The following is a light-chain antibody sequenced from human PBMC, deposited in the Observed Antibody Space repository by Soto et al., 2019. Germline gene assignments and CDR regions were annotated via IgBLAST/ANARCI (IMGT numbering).Light chain of an antibody. CDR2: GAS. Sequence: EIVMTQSPATLSVSPGERSTISCRASQSVRSDLAWYQHKPGQAPRLLIYGASTRATGIPVRFSGSGSGTDFTLTISSLQSEDFAVYYCQQYNNWPINFGQGTRREIK. J-gene: IGKJ5*01. CDR1: QSVRSD. CDR3: QQYNNWPIN. V-gene: IGKV3-15*01.